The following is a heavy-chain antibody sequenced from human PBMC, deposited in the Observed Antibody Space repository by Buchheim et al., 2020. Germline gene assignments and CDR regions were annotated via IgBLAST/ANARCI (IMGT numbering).Heavy chain of an antibody. CDR3: ARGRSRYCSSTSCYISPYYYYGMDV. D-gene: IGHD2-2*02. CDR1: GGSFSGYY. CDR2: INHSGST. V-gene: IGHV4-34*01. Sequence: QVQLQQWGAGLLKPSETLSLTCAVYGGSFSGYYWSWIRQPPGKGLEWIGEINHSGSTNYNPSLKSRVTISVATSKNQFSLKLSSVTAADTAVYYCARGRSRYCSSTSCYISPYYYYGMDVWGQGTT. J-gene: IGHJ6*02.